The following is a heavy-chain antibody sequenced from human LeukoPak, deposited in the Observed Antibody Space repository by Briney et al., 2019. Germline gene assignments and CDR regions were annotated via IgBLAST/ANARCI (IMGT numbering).Heavy chain of an antibody. CDR2: IYYSGST. J-gene: IGHJ6*03. Sequence: PSETLSLTCTVSGGSISSYYWSWIRQPPGKGLEWIGYIYYSGSTNYNPSLKSRVTISVDTSKNQFSLKLSSVTAADTAVYYCARVFIQRAVAGFPRHYYMDVWGKGTTVTVSS. V-gene: IGHV4-59*01. CDR1: GGSISSYY. D-gene: IGHD6-19*01. CDR3: ARVFIQRAVAGFPRHYYMDV.